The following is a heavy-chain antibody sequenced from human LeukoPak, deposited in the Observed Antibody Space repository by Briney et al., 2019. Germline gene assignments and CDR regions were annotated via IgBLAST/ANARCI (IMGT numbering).Heavy chain of an antibody. J-gene: IGHJ6*03. Sequence: GGSLRLSCAASVFTFSTYWMHWVRQVPGKGLVWVSRISSDGSNTIYADSVKGRFTISRDNANNSLSLQMNSLRGDDAAVYYCARECDLPGAYYMDVWGKGTTVTVSS. CDR3: ARECDLPGAYYMDV. CDR1: VFTFSTYW. V-gene: IGHV3-74*01. D-gene: IGHD7-27*01. CDR2: ISSDGSNT.